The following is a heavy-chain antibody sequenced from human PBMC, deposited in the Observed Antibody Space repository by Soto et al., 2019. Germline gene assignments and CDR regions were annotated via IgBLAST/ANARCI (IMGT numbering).Heavy chain of an antibody. V-gene: IGHV4-39*02. CDR1: GGSISSSSYY. D-gene: IGHD6-13*01. J-gene: IGHJ4*02. Sequence: SETLSLTCTVSGGSISSSSYYWGWIRQPPGKGLEWIGSIYYSGSTYYNPSLKSRVTISVDTSKNQFSLKLSSVTAADTAVYYCARDTRYSSSWQQVDYWGQGTLVTVSS. CDR3: ARDTRYSSSWQQVDY. CDR2: IYYSGST.